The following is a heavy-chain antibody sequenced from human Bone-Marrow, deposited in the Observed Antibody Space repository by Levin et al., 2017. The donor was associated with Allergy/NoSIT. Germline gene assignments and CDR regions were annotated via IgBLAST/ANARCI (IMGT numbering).Heavy chain of an antibody. D-gene: IGHD1-7*01. CDR3: ARDGPGTATGTQ. Sequence: GESLKISCAASGFTVSRHYMSWVRQAPGKGLEWVSLIYSGGDTQYADSVKGRFTISRDNSKNTLYLQMNSLRVDDTAGYSCARDGPGTATGTQWGQGTLVTVSS. CDR1: GFTVSRHY. CDR2: IYSGGDT. J-gene: IGHJ4*02. V-gene: IGHV3-66*01.